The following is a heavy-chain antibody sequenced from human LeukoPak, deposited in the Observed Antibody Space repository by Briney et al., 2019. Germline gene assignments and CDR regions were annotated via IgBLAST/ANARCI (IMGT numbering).Heavy chain of an antibody. D-gene: IGHD6-13*01. CDR3: ARGPRYSFY. Sequence: GGSLRLSCAVSGFTFTTYAMSWVRQAPGKGLEWISVIYIDGTTYYADSVKGRFTISRDQANNTLYLQMNTLRDEDTAVYYCARGPRYSFYWGQGTLVSVSS. CDR2: IYIDGTT. J-gene: IGHJ4*02. V-gene: IGHV3-23*03. CDR1: GFTFTTYA.